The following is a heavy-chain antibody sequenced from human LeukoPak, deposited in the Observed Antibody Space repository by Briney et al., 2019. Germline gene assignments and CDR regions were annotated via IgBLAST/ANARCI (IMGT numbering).Heavy chain of an antibody. CDR3: ARAARLGDNPHFDY. CDR2: MNPNSGNT. D-gene: IGHD3-16*01. CDR1: GYTFTSYD. Sequence: VASVKVSCKASGYTFTSYDINWVRQATGQGLEWMGWMNPNSGNTGYAQKFQGRVTMTRNTSISTAYMELSNLRSEDTAVYYCARAARLGDNPHFDYWGQGTLVTVSS. J-gene: IGHJ4*02. V-gene: IGHV1-8*01.